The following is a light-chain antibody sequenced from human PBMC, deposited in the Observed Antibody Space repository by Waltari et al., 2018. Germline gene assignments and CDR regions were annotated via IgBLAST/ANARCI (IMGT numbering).Light chain of an antibody. CDR2: GAA. Sequence: EIQMTQSPPSLSASVGDRVTITCRASQSITTYLNWYQQKSRKAPNVRLHGAASLQSGVPSRFSGSGSGTDFTLTISSLQLEDFATYYCQQSSNIPPTFGQGTQVEVK. CDR3: QQSSNIPPT. V-gene: IGKV1-39*01. CDR1: QSITTY. J-gene: IGKJ1*01.